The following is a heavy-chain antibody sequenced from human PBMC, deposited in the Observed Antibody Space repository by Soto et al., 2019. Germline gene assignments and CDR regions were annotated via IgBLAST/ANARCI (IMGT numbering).Heavy chain of an antibody. V-gene: IGHV4-34*01. D-gene: IGHD3-10*01. CDR2: INHSGST. CDR3: ARLTSGHGSGSYGDYYYYMDV. CDR1: GGSFSGYY. J-gene: IGHJ6*03. Sequence: NPSETLSLTCAVYGGSFSGYYWSWIRQPPGKGLEWIGEINHSGSTNYNPSLKSRVTISVDTSKNQFSLKLSSVTAADTAVYYCARLTSGHGSGSYGDYYYYMDVWGKGTTVTVSS.